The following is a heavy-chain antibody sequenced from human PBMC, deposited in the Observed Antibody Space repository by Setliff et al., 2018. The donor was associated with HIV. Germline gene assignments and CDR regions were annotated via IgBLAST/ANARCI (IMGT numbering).Heavy chain of an antibody. CDR2: IDYSGNT. V-gene: IGHV4-39*01. J-gene: IGHJ5*01. CDR1: GGSISTNNYY. CDR3: ARHRYRFGIDS. D-gene: IGHD3-16*01. Sequence: KPSETLSLTCTVSGGSISTNNYYWAWIRQPPGKGPEWIGTIDYSGNTYYNASLRSRAIISGDMSKNQFSLNLNSVTASETAVYYCARHRYRFGIDSWGQGALVTVSS.